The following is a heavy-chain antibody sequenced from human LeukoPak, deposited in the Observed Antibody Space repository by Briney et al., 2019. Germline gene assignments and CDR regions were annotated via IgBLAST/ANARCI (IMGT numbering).Heavy chain of an antibody. CDR2: IQQDGSEK. J-gene: IGHJ6*03. CDR1: GFSFNTLW. V-gene: IGHV3-7*01. Sequence: PGGSLRLSCAASGFSFNTLWMSWVRQAPGKGLEWVATIQQDGSEKFYVDSVKGRFSISRDSAEKSVYLQMSGLTAEDTAVYYCARGSNYHHYYYMDVWGKGTTVTVSS. D-gene: IGHD3-10*01. CDR3: ARGSNYHHYYYMDV.